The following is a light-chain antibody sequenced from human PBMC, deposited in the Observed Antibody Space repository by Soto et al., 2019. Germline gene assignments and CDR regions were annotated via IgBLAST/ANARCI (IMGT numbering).Light chain of an antibody. Sequence: QSVLTQPPSASGSPGQSVTISCTGTSSDVGAYDYVSWYQQHPGKAPKLMIYEINKRPSGGPERFAGSKSGSTASLTVSGLQADDEADYYCSSFAGSNNFPYVFGTGTKVTVL. CDR1: SSDVGAYDY. CDR3: SSFAGSNNFPYV. V-gene: IGLV2-8*01. J-gene: IGLJ1*01. CDR2: EIN.